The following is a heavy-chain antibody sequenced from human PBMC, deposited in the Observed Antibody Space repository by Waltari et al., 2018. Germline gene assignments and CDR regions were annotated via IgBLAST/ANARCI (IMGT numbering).Heavy chain of an antibody. CDR2: IYYSGST. V-gene: IGHV4-30-4*08. CDR3: ARVLGYCSSTSCPSNWFDP. Sequence: QVQLQESGPGLVKPSQTLSLTCTVSGGSISSGVYYWSWIRQPPGKGLEWIGYIYYSGSTYYTPSLQSLVTISVDTSKNQFSLKLSSVTAADTAVYYCARVLGYCSSTSCPSNWFDPWGQGTLVTVSS. CDR1: GGSISSGVYY. D-gene: IGHD2-2*01. J-gene: IGHJ5*02.